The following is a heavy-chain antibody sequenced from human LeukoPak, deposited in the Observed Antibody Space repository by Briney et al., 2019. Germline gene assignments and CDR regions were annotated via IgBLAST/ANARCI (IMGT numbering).Heavy chain of an antibody. CDR1: GYTLTELS. CDR2: FDPEGGET. J-gene: IGHJ3*02. D-gene: IGHD4-17*01. Sequence: GASVKVSCKVSGYTLTELSMHWVRQAPGKGLEWMGGFDPEGGETIYAQKFQGRVTMTEDTSTDTAYMELSSLRSEDTAVYYCATAHGDSAVNAFDIWGQGTMVTVSS. CDR3: ATAHGDSAVNAFDI. V-gene: IGHV1-24*01.